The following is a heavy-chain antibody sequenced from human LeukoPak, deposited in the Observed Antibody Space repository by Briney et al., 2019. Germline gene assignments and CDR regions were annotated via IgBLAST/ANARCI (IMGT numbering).Heavy chain of an antibody. J-gene: IGHJ4*02. CDR1: GFTFSSYA. D-gene: IGHD3-9*01. CDR3: AKDVPLRYFDWPPGFDY. CDR2: ISGSGGST. V-gene: IGHV3-23*01. Sequence: GGSLRLSCAASGFTFSSYAMSWVRQAPGKGLEWVSAISGSGGSTYYADSVKGRFTISRDNSKNTLYLQMNSLRAEDTAVYYCAKDVPLRYFDWPPGFDYWGQGTLVTVSS.